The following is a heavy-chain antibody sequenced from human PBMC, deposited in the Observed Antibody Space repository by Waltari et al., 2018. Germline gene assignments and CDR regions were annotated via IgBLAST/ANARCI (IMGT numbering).Heavy chain of an antibody. Sequence: QVQLVQSGAEVKKPGSSVKVSCKASGGTFSSYAISWVRQAPGQGLEWRGGIIPNFGTANDARKFQGRVTMTADESTSTAYMELSSLRSEDTAVYYCAREPPTVTPHQTYFDYWGQGTLVTVSS. D-gene: IGHD4-17*01. CDR1: GGTFSSYA. CDR3: AREPPTVTPHQTYFDY. CDR2: IIPNFGTA. J-gene: IGHJ4*02. V-gene: IGHV1-69*12.